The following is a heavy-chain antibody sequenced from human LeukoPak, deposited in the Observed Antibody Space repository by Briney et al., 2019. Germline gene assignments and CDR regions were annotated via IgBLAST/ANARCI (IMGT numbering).Heavy chain of an antibody. D-gene: IGHD2-15*01. CDR1: GFTFSSYA. J-gene: IGHJ6*02. Sequence: GGSLRLSCAASGFTFSSYAMSWVRQAPGKGLEWVSAISGSGGSTYYADSVKGRFTISRDNSKNTLYLQMNSLRAEDTAVYYCAKGYCSGGSCPRGYYYGMDVWGQGTTVTVSS. CDR3: AKGYCSGGSCPRGYYYGMDV. V-gene: IGHV3-23*01. CDR2: ISGSGGST.